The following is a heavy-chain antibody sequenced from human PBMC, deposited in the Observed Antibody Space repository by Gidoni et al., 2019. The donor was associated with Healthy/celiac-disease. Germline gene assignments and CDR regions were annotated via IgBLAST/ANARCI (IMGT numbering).Heavy chain of an antibody. CDR2: IYYSGST. J-gene: IGHJ4*02. CDR1: GGSISSYY. D-gene: IGHD4-17*01. V-gene: IGHV4-59*01. Sequence: QVQLQESGPGLVKPSETLSLTCTVSGGSISSYYWSWIRQPPGKGLEWIGYIYYSGSTNYNPSLKSRVTISVDTSKNQFSLKLSSVTAADTAVYYCAGYGGNSLLPFDYWGQGTLVTVSS. CDR3: AGYGGNSLLPFDY.